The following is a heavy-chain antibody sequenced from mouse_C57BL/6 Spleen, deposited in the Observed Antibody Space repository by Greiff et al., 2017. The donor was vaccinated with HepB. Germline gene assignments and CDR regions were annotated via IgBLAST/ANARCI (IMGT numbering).Heavy chain of an antibody. Sequence: QVQLKESGAELVKPGASVKISCKASGYAFSSYWMNWVKQRPGKGLEWIGQIYPGDGDTNYNGKFKGKATLTADKSSSTAYMQLSSLTSEDSAVYFCARVTTVVGAMDYWGQGTSVTVSS. CDR1: GYAFSSYW. CDR3: ARVTTVVGAMDY. V-gene: IGHV1-80*01. CDR2: IYPGDGDT. D-gene: IGHD1-1*01. J-gene: IGHJ4*01.